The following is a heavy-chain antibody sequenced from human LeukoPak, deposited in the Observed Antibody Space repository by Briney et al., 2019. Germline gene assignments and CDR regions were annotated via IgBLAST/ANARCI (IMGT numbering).Heavy chain of an antibody. CDR2: ISHSAHGI. Sequence: GGSLRLSCTASGFTFSDYAMNWIRQAPGKGLEWVSTISHSAHGIFYTDSVKGRFTISRDNSNNTVYLQMNSLRAEDTAVYYCAKGIRFLEWLLSPPYYFDYWGQGTLVTVSS. CDR3: AKGIRFLEWLLSPPYYFDY. D-gene: IGHD3-3*01. CDR1: GFTFSDYA. J-gene: IGHJ4*02. V-gene: IGHV3-23*01.